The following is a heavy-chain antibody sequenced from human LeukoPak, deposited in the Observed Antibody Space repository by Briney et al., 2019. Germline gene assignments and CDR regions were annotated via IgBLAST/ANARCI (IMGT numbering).Heavy chain of an antibody. D-gene: IGHD1-1*01. CDR2: ICPGDSDT. CDR1: GYSFTSYW. CDR3: ARTPVTNGNWFDP. Sequence: GESLKISCKGSGYSFTSYWIGWVRQMPGKGLEWMGIICPGDSDTRYSPSFQGQVTISADKSISTAYLQWSSLKASDTAMYYCARTPVTNGNWFDPWGQGTLVTVSS. J-gene: IGHJ5*02. V-gene: IGHV5-51*01.